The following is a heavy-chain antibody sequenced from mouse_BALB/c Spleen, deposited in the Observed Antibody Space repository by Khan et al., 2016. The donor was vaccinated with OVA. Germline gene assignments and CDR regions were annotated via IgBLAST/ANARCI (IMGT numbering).Heavy chain of an antibody. D-gene: IGHD2-14*01. CDR2: IYPSDSYT. CDR1: GYTFSNYW. V-gene: IGHV1-69*02. J-gene: IGHJ4*01. CDR3: SREVRLHYYAMDY. Sequence: QVQLQQPGTELVRPGASVKLSCKASGYTFSNYWINWVKQRPGQGLEWIGNIYPSDSYTNYNQNFKDKATLTVDKSSNTAYMQLSSPTSEDSAVYYCSREVRLHYYAMDYWGQGTSVTVSS.